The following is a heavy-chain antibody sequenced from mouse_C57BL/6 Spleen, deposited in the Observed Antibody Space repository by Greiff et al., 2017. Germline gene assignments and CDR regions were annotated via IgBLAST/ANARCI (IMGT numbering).Heavy chain of an antibody. CDR3: ARSITTVVATEYFDV. CDR2: IYPGSGST. D-gene: IGHD1-1*01. J-gene: IGHJ1*03. CDR1: GYTFTSYW. Sequence: VQLQQPGAELVKPGASVKMSCKASGYTFTSYWITWVKQRPGQGLEWIGDIYPGSGSTNYNEKFKSKATLTVDTSSSTAYMQLSSLTSEDSAVYYCARSITTVVATEYFDVWGTGTTVTVSS. V-gene: IGHV1-55*01.